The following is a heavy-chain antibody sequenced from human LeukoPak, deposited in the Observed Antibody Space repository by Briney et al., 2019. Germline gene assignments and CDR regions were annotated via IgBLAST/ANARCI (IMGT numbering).Heavy chain of an antibody. CDR1: GFTLSSYS. V-gene: IGHV3-48*01. CDR3: AKEPWFY. J-gene: IGHJ4*02. Sequence: QSGGSLRLSCAASGFTLSSYSMNWVRQAPGKGLEWVSYINRSGGTIYYADSVKGRFTISRDCAKNSLYLQMNSPRAEDTAVYYCAKEPWFYWGQGTLVTVSS. D-gene: IGHD3-22*01. CDR2: INRSGGTI.